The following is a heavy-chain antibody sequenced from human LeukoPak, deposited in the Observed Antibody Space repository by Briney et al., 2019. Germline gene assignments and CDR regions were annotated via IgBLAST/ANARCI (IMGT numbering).Heavy chain of an antibody. CDR2: IYHSGST. Sequence: SETLSLTCTVSGYSISSGYYWGWIRQPLGKGLEWIGSIYHSGSTYYNPSLKSRVTISVDTSKNQFSLKLSSVTAADTAVYYCASGYSYGAQYYFDYWGQGTLVTVSS. CDR3: ASGYSYGAQYYFDY. V-gene: IGHV4-38-2*02. D-gene: IGHD5-18*01. J-gene: IGHJ4*02. CDR1: GYSISSGYY.